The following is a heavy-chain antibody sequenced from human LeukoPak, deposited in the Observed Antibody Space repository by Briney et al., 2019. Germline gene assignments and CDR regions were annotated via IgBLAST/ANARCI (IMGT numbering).Heavy chain of an antibody. V-gene: IGHV3-21*01. CDR2: ISSSSSYI. Sequence: PGGSLRLSCAASGFTFSSYAMSWVRQAPGKGLEWVSSISSSSSYIYYADSVKGRFTISRDNAKNSLYLQMNSLRAEDTAVYYCARVAVAGKNHDAFDIWGQGTMVTVSS. CDR1: GFTFSSYA. D-gene: IGHD6-19*01. CDR3: ARVAVAGKNHDAFDI. J-gene: IGHJ3*02.